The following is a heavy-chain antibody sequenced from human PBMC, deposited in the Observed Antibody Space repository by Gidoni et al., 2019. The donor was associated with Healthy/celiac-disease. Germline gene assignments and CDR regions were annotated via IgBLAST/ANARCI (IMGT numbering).Heavy chain of an antibody. CDR2: IYHSGST. CDR1: GYSISSGYY. J-gene: IGHJ5*02. CDR3: ARARGPFDP. Sequence: QVQLQESGPGLVKPSETLSLTCAVSGYSISSGYYWGWLRQPPGKGLAWIGSIYHSGSTYYNPSLKSRVTISVDTSKNQFSLKLSSVTAADTAVYYCARARGPFDPWGQGTLVTVSS. V-gene: IGHV4-38-2*01. D-gene: IGHD6-25*01.